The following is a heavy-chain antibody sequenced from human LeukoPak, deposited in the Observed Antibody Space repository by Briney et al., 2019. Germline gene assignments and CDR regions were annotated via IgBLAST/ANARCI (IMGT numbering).Heavy chain of an antibody. Sequence: GGSLRLSCAASGFTFSSYAMSWVRQAPGKGLEWVSAISGSGGSTYYADSVKGRFTISRDNSRDTLYAQMNSLRAEDTAVYYCAKGYYDYVWGSYYFDYWGQGTLVTVSS. J-gene: IGHJ4*02. CDR2: ISGSGGST. D-gene: IGHD3-16*01. CDR3: AKGYYDYVWGSYYFDY. V-gene: IGHV3-23*01. CDR1: GFTFSSYA.